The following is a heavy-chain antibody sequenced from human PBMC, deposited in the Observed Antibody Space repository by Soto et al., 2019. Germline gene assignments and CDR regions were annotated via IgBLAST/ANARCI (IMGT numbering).Heavy chain of an antibody. D-gene: IGHD5-12*01. J-gene: IGHJ4*02. CDR1: GYTFTSYA. V-gene: IGHV1-69*04. Sequence: SVKVSCKASGYTFTSYAMHWVRQAPGQGLEWMGRIIPILGIANYAQKFQGRVTITADTSTSTAYMELSSLRSEDTAVYYCASYTGAEWLQYDYWGQGTLVTVSS. CDR3: ASYTGAEWLQYDY. CDR2: IIPILGIA.